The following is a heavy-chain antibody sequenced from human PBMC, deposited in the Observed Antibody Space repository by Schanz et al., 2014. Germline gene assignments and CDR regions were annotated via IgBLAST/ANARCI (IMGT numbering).Heavy chain of an antibody. D-gene: IGHD3-10*01. CDR2: ISVYHGHT. CDR1: GYTFNNHG. Sequence: QVQLVQSGGEVKKPGASATVSCKASGYTFNNHGISWVRQAPGQGLEWMGWISVYHGHTNYAEKVHGRVTMTTDTYTSTAYMELRSLRSDDMAVYYCVRDAGWAFGDYHDMDVWGQGTSVTVSS. V-gene: IGHV1-18*03. J-gene: IGHJ6*02. CDR3: VRDAGWAFGDYHDMDV.